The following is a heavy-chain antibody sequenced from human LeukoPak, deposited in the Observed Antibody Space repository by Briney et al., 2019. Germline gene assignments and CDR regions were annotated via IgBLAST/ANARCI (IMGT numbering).Heavy chain of an antibody. CDR2: IIPTFGTA. V-gene: IGHV1-69*05. D-gene: IGHD3-22*01. CDR3: ARGAYYDSSGYYYPDAFDI. CDR1: RGTFSSYG. Sequence: SVKVSCKASRGTFSSYGISWVPPAPGQGLEWMGGIIPTFGTANYAQKFQGRVTITTDESTSTAYMELSSLRSEYTAVYYCARGAYYDSSGYYYPDAFDIWGQGTMVTVSS. J-gene: IGHJ3*02.